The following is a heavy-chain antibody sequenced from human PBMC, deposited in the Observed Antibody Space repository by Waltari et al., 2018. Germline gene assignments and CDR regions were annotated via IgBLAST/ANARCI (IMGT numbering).Heavy chain of an antibody. CDR2: ST. Sequence: STNYNPSLKSRVTMSVDTSKNQFSLKLSSVTAADTAVYYCARDSRVVTADWTENYYYYGMDVWGQGTTVTVSS. J-gene: IGHJ6*02. D-gene: IGHD2-21*02. CDR3: ARDSRVVTADWTENYYYYGMDV. V-gene: IGHV4-4*07.